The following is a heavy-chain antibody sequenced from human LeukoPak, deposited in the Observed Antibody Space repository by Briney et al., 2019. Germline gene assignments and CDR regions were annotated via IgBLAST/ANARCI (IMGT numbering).Heavy chain of an antibody. CDR1: GGTFSSYA. V-gene: IGHV1-69*13. Sequence: PRASVKVSCKASGGTFSSYAISWVRQAPGQGLEWMGGIIPIFGTANYAQKFQGRVTITADESTSTAYMELSSLSSDDTAVYYCARDRGSPMTSLDYWGQGTLVTVSS. CDR2: IIPIFGTA. J-gene: IGHJ4*02. CDR3: ARDRGSPMTSLDY. D-gene: IGHD3-22*01.